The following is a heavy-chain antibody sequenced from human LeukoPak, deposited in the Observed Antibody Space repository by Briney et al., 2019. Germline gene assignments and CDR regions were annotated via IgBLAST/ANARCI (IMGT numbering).Heavy chain of an antibody. CDR2: IYYSGST. CDR3: ARDATIAAAGPGYFDY. D-gene: IGHD6-13*01. CDR1: GGSISSGGYY. Sequence: SETLSLTCTVSGGSISSGGYYWSWLRQHPGKGLEWIGYIYYSGSTYYNPSLKSRVTISVDTSKNQFSLKLSSVTAADTAVYYCARDATIAAAGPGYFDYWGQGTLVTVSS. J-gene: IGHJ4*02. V-gene: IGHV4-31*03.